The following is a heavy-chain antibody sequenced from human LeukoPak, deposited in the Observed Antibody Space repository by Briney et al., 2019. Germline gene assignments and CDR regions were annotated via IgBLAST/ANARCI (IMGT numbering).Heavy chain of an antibody. J-gene: IGHJ4*02. D-gene: IGHD3-10*01. CDR2: IRSKAYGGTT. CDR3: TSPPHYYGSGTSGY. V-gene: IGHV3-49*03. CDR1: GFTFSDYY. Sequence: PGGSLRLSCAASGFTFSDYYMSWFRQAPGKGLEWVGFIRSKAYGGTTEYAASVKGRFTISRDDSKSIAYLQMNSLKTEDTAVYYCTSPPHYYGSGTSGYWGQGTLVTVSS.